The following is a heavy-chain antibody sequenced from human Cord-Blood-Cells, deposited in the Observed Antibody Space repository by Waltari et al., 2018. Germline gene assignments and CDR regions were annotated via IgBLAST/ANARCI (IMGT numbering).Heavy chain of an antibody. CDR1: GGSFSGYY. V-gene: IGHV4-34*01. D-gene: IGHD2-15*01. CDR3: ARGWWSQGFDP. J-gene: IGHJ5*02. Sequence: QVQLQQWGAGLLKPSETLSLTCAVYGGSFSGYYWSWIRQPPGKGLGWIGEINHSGRTNYNPSLKSRVTISVDTSKNQFSLKLSSVTAADTAVYYCARGWWSQGFDPWGQGTLVTVSS. CDR2: INHSGRT.